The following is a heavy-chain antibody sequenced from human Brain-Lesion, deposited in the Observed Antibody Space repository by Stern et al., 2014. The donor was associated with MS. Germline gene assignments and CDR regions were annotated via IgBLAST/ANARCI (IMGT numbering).Heavy chain of an antibody. V-gene: IGHV4-61*02. Sequence: DQLVESGPGLVKPSQTLSLSCTVSGGSISSGGYYWSWIRQPAGKGLEWIGRIFNRGSTSYNPSLKSRVTISIDPSKNQFSLRLNPMTAADTAVYYCARGRVVPGFQYYATDVWGQGTTVIVSS. CDR2: IFNRGST. J-gene: IGHJ6*02. CDR3: ARGRVVPGFQYYATDV. CDR1: GGSISSGGYY. D-gene: IGHD2-2*01.